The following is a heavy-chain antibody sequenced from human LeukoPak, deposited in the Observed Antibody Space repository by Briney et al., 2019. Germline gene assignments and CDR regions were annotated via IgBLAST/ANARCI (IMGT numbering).Heavy chain of an antibody. CDR3: ARVYYGSSHAFDI. J-gene: IGHJ3*02. CDR1: GGTFSSYA. D-gene: IGHD3-10*01. V-gene: IGHV1-69*04. Sequence: EASVKVSCKASGGTFSSYAISWVRQAPGQGLEWMGRIIPILGIANYAQKFQGRVTITADKSTSTAYMELSSLRSEDTAVYYCARVYYGSSHAFDIWGQGTMVTVSS. CDR2: IIPILGIA.